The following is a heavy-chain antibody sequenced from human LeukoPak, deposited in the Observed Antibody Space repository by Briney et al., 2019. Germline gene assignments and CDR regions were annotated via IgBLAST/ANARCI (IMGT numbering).Heavy chain of an antibody. CDR3: TRGSSGRRDN. CDR2: MNPNSGNT. D-gene: IGHD6-19*01. Sequence: GASVKVSCKASGYTFTSCDINWVRQATGQGLEWMGWMNPNSGNTGYAQSFQGRITMTRDIYIGTAYMELSNLTSEDTAIYYCTRGSSGRRDNWGQGTLVTV. V-gene: IGHV1-8*01. J-gene: IGHJ4*02. CDR1: GYTFTSCD.